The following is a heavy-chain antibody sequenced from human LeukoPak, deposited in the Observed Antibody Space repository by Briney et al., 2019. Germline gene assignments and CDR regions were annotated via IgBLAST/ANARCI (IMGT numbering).Heavy chain of an antibody. V-gene: IGHV3-30-3*01. Sequence: GGSLRLSCAVSGVTFSKYGINWVRQGPGKGLEWVAVISFDGSEKYYADSVKGGFTISTDKSKNTLYLQIHSLVTEDTAVYFFLRDRGIYYSFASWGQASLVSVPS. CDR1: GVTFSKYG. CDR2: ISFDGSEK. CDR3: LRDRGIYYSFAS. J-gene: IGHJ4*02. D-gene: IGHD1-26*01.